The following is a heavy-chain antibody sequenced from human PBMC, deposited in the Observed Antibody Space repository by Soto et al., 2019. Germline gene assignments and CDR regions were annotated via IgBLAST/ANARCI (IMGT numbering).Heavy chain of an antibody. V-gene: IGHV3-21*01. CDR3: ERDSNWGERYDAFDI. Sequence: GGSLRLSCAASGFTFSSYSMNWVRQAPGKGLEWVSSISSSSSYIYYADSVKGRFTISRDNAKNSLYLQMNSLRAEDTAVYYCERDSNWGERYDAFDIWGQGTMVTVSS. J-gene: IGHJ3*02. D-gene: IGHD7-27*01. CDR2: ISSSSSYI. CDR1: GFTFSSYS.